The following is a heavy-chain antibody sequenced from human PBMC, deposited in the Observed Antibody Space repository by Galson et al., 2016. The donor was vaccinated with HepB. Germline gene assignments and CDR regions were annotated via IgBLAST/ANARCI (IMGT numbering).Heavy chain of an antibody. CDR1: SGSISTGGYY. CDR3: ARRVSGYFNS. J-gene: IGHJ5*02. Sequence: TLSLTCSVSSGSISTGGYYWSWLRQHPGKGLEWIGHIYYSGTTSYNPSLKSRLSISIDPSKNQFSINLTSVTVADTAVYYCARRVSGYFNSWGQGTLVTVSS. CDR2: IYYSGTT. V-gene: IGHV4-31*03. D-gene: IGHD3-22*01.